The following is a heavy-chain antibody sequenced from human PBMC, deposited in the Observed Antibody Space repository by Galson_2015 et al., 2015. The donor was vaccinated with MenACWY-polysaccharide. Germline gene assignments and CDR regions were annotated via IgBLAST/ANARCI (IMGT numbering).Heavy chain of an antibody. Sequence: SVKVSCKASGYIFTNNEMHWVRQAPGQRLEWMGWINAGNGDTRYSQNFQGRVTITRDTSANTVYMELSSLRSEDTAVYFCARDVDKTGYYFDYWGQGTLVTVSS. D-gene: IGHD3-9*01. CDR3: ARDVDKTGYYFDY. CDR2: INAGNGDT. V-gene: IGHV1-3*01. J-gene: IGHJ4*02. CDR1: GYIFTNNE.